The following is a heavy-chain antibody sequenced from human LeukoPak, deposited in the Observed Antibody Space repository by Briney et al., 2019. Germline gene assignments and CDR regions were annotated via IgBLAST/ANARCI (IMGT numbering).Heavy chain of an antibody. V-gene: IGHV3-7*01. CDR1: GFNFSNYW. CDR3: ARDFSDDSSGYYGELDY. J-gene: IGHJ4*02. D-gene: IGHD3-22*01. CDR2: IKQDGSVK. Sequence: GGSLRLSCAASGFNFSNYWMIWVRQAPGKGLEWVANIKQDGSVKNYVDSVKGRFTISRDNAKNSLYLQMNSLRAEDTAVYYCARDFSDDSSGYYGELDYWGQGTLVTVSS.